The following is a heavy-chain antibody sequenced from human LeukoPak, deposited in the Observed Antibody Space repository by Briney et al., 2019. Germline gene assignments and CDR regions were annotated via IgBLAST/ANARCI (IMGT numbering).Heavy chain of an antibody. J-gene: IGHJ4*02. V-gene: IGHV4-59*11. CDR3: ARGNTAMDYFDY. CDR2: IYYSGST. D-gene: IGHD5-18*01. Sequence: SETLSLTCTVSGGSISSHYWSWIRQPPGKGLEWIGYIYYSGSTNYNPSLKSRVTISVDTSKNQFSLKLSSVTAADTAVYYCARGNTAMDYFDYWGQGTLVTVSS. CDR1: GGSISSHY.